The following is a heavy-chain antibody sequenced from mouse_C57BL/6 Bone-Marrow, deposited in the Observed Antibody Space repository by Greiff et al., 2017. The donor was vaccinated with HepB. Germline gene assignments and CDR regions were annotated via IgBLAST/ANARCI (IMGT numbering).Heavy chain of an antibody. V-gene: IGHV5-4*01. CDR3: AREGWNFDV. J-gene: IGHJ1*03. CDR2: ISDGGSYT. CDR1: GFTFSSYA. Sequence: DVMLVESGGGLVKPGGSLKLSCAASGFTFSSYAMSWVRQTPEKRLEWVATISDGGSYTYYPDNVKGRFTISRDNAKNNLYLQMSHLKSEDTAMYYWAREGWNFDVWGTGTTVTVSS.